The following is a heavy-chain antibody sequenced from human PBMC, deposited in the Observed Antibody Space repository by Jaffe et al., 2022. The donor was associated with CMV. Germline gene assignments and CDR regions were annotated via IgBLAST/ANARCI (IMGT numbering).Heavy chain of an antibody. D-gene: IGHD6-13*01. CDR3: ARDLGIAAAGRPPSYYYYYYMDV. CDR2: IWYDGSNK. J-gene: IGHJ6*03. V-gene: IGHV3-33*08. Sequence: QVQLVESGGGVVQPGRSLRLSCAASGFTFSSYGMHWVRQAPGKGLEWVAVIWYDGSNKYYADSVKGRFTISRDNSKNTLYLQMNSLRAEDTAVYYCARDLGIAAAGRPPSYYYYYYMDVWGKGTTVTVSS. CDR1: GFTFSSYG.